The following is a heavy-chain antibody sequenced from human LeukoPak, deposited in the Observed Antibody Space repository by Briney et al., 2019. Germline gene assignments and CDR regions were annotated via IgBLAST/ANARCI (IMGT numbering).Heavy chain of an antibody. CDR3: AKTGRVLEWLLPYYFDY. Sequence: PGGSLRLSCAASGFTFSSYAMSWVRQAPGKGLEWVSAISGSGGSTYYADSVKGRFTISRDNSKNTLYLQMNSLRAEDTAVYYCAKTGRVLEWLLPYYFDYWGQGTLVTVSS. CDR2: ISGSGGST. CDR1: GFTFSSYA. J-gene: IGHJ4*02. V-gene: IGHV3-23*01. D-gene: IGHD3-3*01.